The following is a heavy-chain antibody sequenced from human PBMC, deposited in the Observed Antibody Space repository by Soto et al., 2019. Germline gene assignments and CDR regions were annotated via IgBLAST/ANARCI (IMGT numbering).Heavy chain of an antibody. D-gene: IGHD4-17*01. V-gene: IGHV3-74*03. CDR1: GFTFSSYA. Sequence: GGSLRLSCAASGFTFSSYAMSWVRQAPGKGLVWVSHINSDGSSTTYADSVKGRFTISRDNARTTVYLQLDSLRVEDTAVYYCARDKSYALAVWGQGTTVTVSS. J-gene: IGHJ6*02. CDR3: ARDKSYALAV. CDR2: INSDGSST.